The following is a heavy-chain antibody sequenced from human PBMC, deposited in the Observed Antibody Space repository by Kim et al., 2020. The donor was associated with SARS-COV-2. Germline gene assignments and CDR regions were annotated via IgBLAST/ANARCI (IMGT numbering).Heavy chain of an antibody. J-gene: IGHJ4*02. Sequence: GGSLRLSCAASGFTVSSNYMSWVRQAPGKGLEWVSVIYSGGSTYYADAAKGRFTISRDNSKNTPLFQQNSLRGEDTAAYYCGRDGVGYQVDYFDYYGKG. CDR3: GRDGVGYQVDYFDY. D-gene: IGHD5-18*01. CDR1: GFTVSSNY. CDR2: IYSGGST. V-gene: IGHV3-66*01.